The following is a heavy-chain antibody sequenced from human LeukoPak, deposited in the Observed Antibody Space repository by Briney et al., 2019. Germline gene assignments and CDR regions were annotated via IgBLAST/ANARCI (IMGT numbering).Heavy chain of an antibody. V-gene: IGHV1-8*01. D-gene: IGHD3-10*01. CDR2: MNPNSGNT. CDR3: ARARRITMVRGPNNWFDP. CDR1: GYTFTSYD. Sequence: ASVKVSCKASGYTFTSYDINWVRQASGQGLEWMGWMNPNSGNTGYAQKFQGRVTMTRNTSISTAYMELSSLRSEDTAVYYCARARRITMVRGPNNWFDPWGQGTLVTVSS. J-gene: IGHJ5*02.